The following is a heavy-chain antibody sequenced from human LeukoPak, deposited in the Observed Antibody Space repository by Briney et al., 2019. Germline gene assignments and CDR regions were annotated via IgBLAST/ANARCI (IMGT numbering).Heavy chain of an antibody. CDR2: ISWNSGSI. Sequence: TGGSLRLSCAASGFTFDDYAMHWVRHAPGKGLEWVSGISWNSGSIGYADSVKGRFTISRDNAKNAVYLQMNSLRAEDTAVYYCARRRSAITFGGVIPGNYMGVWGKGTTVTVSS. V-gene: IGHV3-9*01. D-gene: IGHD3-16*02. CDR3: ARRRSAITFGGVIPGNYMGV. CDR1: GFTFDDYA. J-gene: IGHJ6*03.